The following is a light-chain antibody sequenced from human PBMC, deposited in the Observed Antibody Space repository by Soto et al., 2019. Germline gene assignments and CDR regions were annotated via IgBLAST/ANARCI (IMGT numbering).Light chain of an antibody. CDR2: RAS. Sequence: EIVLTQSPGTLSLSPGERATLSCRASQSVSSSYLAWYQQKPGQAPRLLIYRASSRATGIPDRFSGSGSGTDFTLTISRLEPEDFAVYYCQQYGSSLGVTFGGATKVQIK. J-gene: IGKJ4*01. CDR3: QQYGSSLGVT. CDR1: QSVSSSY. V-gene: IGKV3-20*01.